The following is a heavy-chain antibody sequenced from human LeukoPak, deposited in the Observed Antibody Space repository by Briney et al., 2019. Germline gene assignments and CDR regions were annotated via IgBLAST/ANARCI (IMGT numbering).Heavy chain of an antibody. CDR1: GFRFSYHD. J-gene: IGHJ3*02. Sequence: GGSLRLSCAASGFRFSYHDMHWVRQAPGKGLEFVSSIGAAGAHTFYADSVKGRFTISRDNFQSTMYLQMDGLRPENSAVYYCARELGGTKTGGFDIWGQGTVVTVSS. D-gene: IGHD1-14*01. CDR3: ARELGGTKTGGFDI. CDR2: IGAAGAHT. V-gene: IGHV3-64*02.